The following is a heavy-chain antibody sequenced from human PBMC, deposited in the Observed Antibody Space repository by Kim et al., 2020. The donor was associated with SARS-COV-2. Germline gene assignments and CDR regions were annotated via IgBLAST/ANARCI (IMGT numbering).Heavy chain of an antibody. V-gene: IGHV4-59*01. Sequence: QVTISVDTSKNQFSLKLSSVTAADTAVYYCARSKRITIFGVVIIPGAFDIWGQGTMVTVSS. D-gene: IGHD3-3*01. CDR3: ARSKRITIFGVVIIPGAFDI. J-gene: IGHJ3*02.